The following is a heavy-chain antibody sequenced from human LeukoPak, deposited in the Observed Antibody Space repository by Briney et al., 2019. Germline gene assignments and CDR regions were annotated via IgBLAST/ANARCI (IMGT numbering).Heavy chain of an antibody. Sequence: GGSLRLSCAASGFTFSSYWMSWVRQAPGKGLEWVANVKQDGSEKYYVDSVKGRFTISGDNAKNSLYLQMNSLRAEDTAVYYCARVVGDYSNYEYYYYYMDVWGKGATVTVSS. V-gene: IGHV3-7*01. J-gene: IGHJ6*03. CDR2: VKQDGSEK. CDR3: ARVVGDYSNYEYYYYYMDV. CDR1: GFTFSSYW. D-gene: IGHD4-11*01.